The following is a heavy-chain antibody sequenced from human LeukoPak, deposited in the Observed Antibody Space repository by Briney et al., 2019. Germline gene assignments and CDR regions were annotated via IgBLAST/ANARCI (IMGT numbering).Heavy chain of an antibody. J-gene: IGHJ5*02. CDR3: ARDNRSGTYSWFDP. Sequence: SETLSLTCAVSTYSISSGYYWGWIRQPPGKGREWIGSIYHSGSTYYNPSLKSRVTISVDTSKNQFSLKLSSVTAADTAVYYCARDNRSGTYSWFDPWGQGSLVSVSS. D-gene: IGHD3-10*01. CDR2: IYHSGST. CDR1: TYSISSGYY. V-gene: IGHV4-38-2*02.